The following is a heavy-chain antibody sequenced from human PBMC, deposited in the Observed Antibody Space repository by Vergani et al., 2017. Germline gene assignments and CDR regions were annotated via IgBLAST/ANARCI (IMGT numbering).Heavy chain of an antibody. V-gene: IGHV4-59*01. CDR2: IYYSGST. D-gene: IGHD3-22*01. CDR3: ASAAEGYDSSGYYPYYFDY. CDR1: GGSISSYY. J-gene: IGHJ4*02. Sequence: QVQLQESGPGLVKPSETLSLTCTVSGGSISSYYWSWIRQPPGKGLEWIGYIYYSGSTNYNPSLKRRVTLSVDTSKNQFSLKLSSVTAADTAVYYCASAAEGYDSSGYYPYYFDYWGQGTLVTVSS.